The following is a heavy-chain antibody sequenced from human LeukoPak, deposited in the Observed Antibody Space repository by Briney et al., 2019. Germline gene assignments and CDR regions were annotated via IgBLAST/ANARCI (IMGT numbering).Heavy chain of an antibody. J-gene: IGHJ4*02. Sequence: PGGSLRLSCAASGFTFSTYWMHWVRQAPGKGLVWLSRISSDGSSTNYADSVKGRFTISRDNAKNTLYLQTNSLRAEDAAVYYCARDYGEGGYYFDYWGQGTLVTVSS. CDR3: ARDYGEGGYYFDY. V-gene: IGHV3-74*01. D-gene: IGHD4-17*01. CDR2: ISSDGSST. CDR1: GFTFSTYW.